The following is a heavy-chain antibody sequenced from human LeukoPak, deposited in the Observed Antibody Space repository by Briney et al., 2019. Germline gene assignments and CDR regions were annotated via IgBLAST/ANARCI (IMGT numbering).Heavy chain of an antibody. J-gene: IGHJ6*03. CDR2: ISSSGSTI. Sequence: GGSLRLSCAASGFTFSSYEMNWVRQAPGKGLEWVSYISSSGSTIYYADSVKGRFTISRDSAKNSLYLQMNSLRAEDTAVYYCARDRYDYVWGSYPMDVWGKGTTVTVSS. D-gene: IGHD3-16*02. CDR3: ARDRYDYVWGSYPMDV. CDR1: GFTFSSYE. V-gene: IGHV3-48*03.